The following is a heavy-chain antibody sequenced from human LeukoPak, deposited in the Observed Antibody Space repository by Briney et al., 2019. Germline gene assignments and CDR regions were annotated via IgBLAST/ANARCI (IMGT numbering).Heavy chain of an antibody. CDR3: ARDPTSSSEPYNDFDP. Sequence: SETLSLTCTVSGYSISSGYYWGWIRQPPGKGLEWIGRIYHSGSTYYNPSLKSRVTISVDTSKNQFSLKLSSVTAADTAVYYCARDPTSSSEPYNDFDPWGQGTLVTVSS. CDR2: IYHSGST. D-gene: IGHD6-6*01. V-gene: IGHV4-38-2*02. CDR1: GYSISSGYY. J-gene: IGHJ5*02.